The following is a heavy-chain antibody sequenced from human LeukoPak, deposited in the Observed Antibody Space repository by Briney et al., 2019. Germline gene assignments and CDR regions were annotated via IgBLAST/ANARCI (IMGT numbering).Heavy chain of an antibody. D-gene: IGHD2-15*01. Sequence: ASVKVSCKASGYTFTGYYMHWVRQAPGQGLEWMGWNSAYNGNTNYAQKLQGRVTMTTDTSTSTAYMELRSLRSDDTAVYYCARVGYCSGGSCYTRLYYYYYMDVWGKGTTVTVSS. CDR2: NSAYNGNT. J-gene: IGHJ6*03. CDR1: GYTFTGYY. CDR3: ARVGYCSGGSCYTRLYYYYYMDV. V-gene: IGHV1-18*04.